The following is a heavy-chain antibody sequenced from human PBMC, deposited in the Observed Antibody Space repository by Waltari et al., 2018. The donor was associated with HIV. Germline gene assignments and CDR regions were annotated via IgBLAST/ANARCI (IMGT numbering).Heavy chain of an antibody. CDR1: GASFSSAKS. V-gene: IGHV4-4*02. CDR3: TRGGVLWGTVTKDNWFDT. D-gene: IGHD3-16*01. Sequence: QVKLQQSGPGLVKPSGTRSLTCGVSGASFSSAKSWNWVRQSPEKGLEWIGEVYDSGTTNYSPSLKSRVSISIDRAKNLFTLRLTSLTAADTAVYYCTRGGVLWGTVTKDNWFDTWGQGTHIIVSS. J-gene: IGHJ5*02. CDR2: VYDSGTT.